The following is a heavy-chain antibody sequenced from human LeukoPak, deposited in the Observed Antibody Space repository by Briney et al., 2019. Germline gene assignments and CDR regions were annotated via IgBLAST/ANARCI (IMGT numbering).Heavy chain of an antibody. V-gene: IGHV4-34*01. J-gene: IGHJ3*02. CDR1: GGSFSGYY. CDR3: ARGPITTREGALDI. D-gene: IGHD3-22*01. CDR2: INHSGST. Sequence: SETLSLTCAVYGGSFSGYYWSWIRQPPGKGLEWIGEINHSGSTNYNPSLKSRVTISVDTSKNQFSLKLSPVTAADTAVYYCARGPITTREGALDIWGQGTMATVSS.